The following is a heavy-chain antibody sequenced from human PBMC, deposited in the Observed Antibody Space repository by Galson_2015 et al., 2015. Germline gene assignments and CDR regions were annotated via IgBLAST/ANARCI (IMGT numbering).Heavy chain of an antibody. V-gene: IGHV3-33*01. Sequence: LRLSCAASGFTFSSYGLHWVRQAPGKGLEWVTFIWSDGTKKYYADSVKGRFTISRDNSNDTLFLQMNSLRVEDTAVYYCARYRGGWYMDVWGKGTTVTVSS. CDR3: ARYRGGWYMDV. J-gene: IGHJ6*03. CDR2: IWSDGTKK. D-gene: IGHD3-10*01. CDR1: GFTFSSYG.